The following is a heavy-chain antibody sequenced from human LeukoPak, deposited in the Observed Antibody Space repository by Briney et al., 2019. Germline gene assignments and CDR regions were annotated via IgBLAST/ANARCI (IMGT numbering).Heavy chain of an antibody. D-gene: IGHD6-19*01. V-gene: IGHV4-59*08. Sequence: SETLSLTCTVSGGSISSYYWSWIRQPPGKGLEWIGYIYYSGSTNYNPSLKSRVTISVDTSKNQFSLKLSSVTAADTAVYYCARRRGIAVAGTRGATFDYWGQGTLVTVSS. J-gene: IGHJ4*02. CDR3: ARRRGIAVAGTRGATFDY. CDR1: GGSISSYY. CDR2: IYYSGST.